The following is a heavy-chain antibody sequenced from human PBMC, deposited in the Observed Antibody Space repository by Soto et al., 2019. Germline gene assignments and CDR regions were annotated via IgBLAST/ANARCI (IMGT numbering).Heavy chain of an antibody. D-gene: IGHD6-19*01. CDR3: ASLPPGYSSGWLQGAFDY. V-gene: IGHV4-31*03. J-gene: IGHJ4*02. CDR2: IYYSGST. Sequence: LSLTCTVSGGSISSGGYYWSWIRQHPGKGLEWIGYIYYSGSTYYNPSLKSRVTISVDTSKNQFSLKLSSVTAADTAVYYCASLPPGYSSGWLQGAFDYWGQGTLVPSPQ. CDR1: GGSISSGGYY.